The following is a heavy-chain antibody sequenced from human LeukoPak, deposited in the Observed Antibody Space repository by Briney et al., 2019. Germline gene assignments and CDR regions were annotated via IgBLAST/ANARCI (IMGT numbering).Heavy chain of an antibody. D-gene: IGHD3-22*01. CDR3: ARGRRITMIVVVIRPFDY. V-gene: IGHV4-34*01. CDR2: INHSGST. Sequence: SETLSLTCAVYGGSFSGYYWSWIRQPPGKGLEWIGEINHSGSTNYNPSLKSRVTISVDTSKNQFSLKLSSVTAADTAVYYCARGRRITMIVVVIRPFDYWGQGTLVTVSS. CDR1: GGSFSGYY. J-gene: IGHJ4*02.